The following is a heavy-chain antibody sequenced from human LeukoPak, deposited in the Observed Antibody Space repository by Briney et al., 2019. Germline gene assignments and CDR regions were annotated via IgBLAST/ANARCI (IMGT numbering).Heavy chain of an antibody. V-gene: IGHV4-59*01. CDR1: GGSISSYY. CDR2: IYYSGST. J-gene: IGHJ4*02. Sequence: SETLSLTCTVSGGSISSYYWSWIRQPPGKGLEWIGYIYYSGSTNYNPSLKSRVTISVDTSKNQFSLKLSSVTAADTAVYYCARGDRYYDSSGYYIDYWGQGTLVTVSS. CDR3: ARGDRYYDSSGYYIDY. D-gene: IGHD3-22*01.